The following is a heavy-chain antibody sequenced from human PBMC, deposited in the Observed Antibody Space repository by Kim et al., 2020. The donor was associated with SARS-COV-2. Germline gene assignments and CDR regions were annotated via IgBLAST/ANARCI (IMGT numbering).Heavy chain of an antibody. V-gene: IGHV4-31*03. CDR3: ASGVRESSYYYGMDV. CDR2: IYYSGST. J-gene: IGHJ6*02. CDR1: GGSISSGGYY. Sequence: SETLSLTCTVSGGSISSGGYYWSWIRQHPGKGLEWIGYIYYSGSTYYNPSLKSRVTISVDTSKNQFSLKLSSVTAADTAVYYCASGVRESSYYYGMDVWGQGTTVTVSS. D-gene: IGHD3-10*01.